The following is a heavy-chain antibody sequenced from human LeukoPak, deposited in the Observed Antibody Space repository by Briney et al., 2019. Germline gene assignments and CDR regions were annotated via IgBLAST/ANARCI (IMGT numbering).Heavy chain of an antibody. CDR1: GGSISSSTYY. V-gene: IGHV4-39*06. D-gene: IGHD6-6*01. CDR3: ARDRSVGVLPAPPFDF. CDR2: VFHSGNT. J-gene: IGHJ4*02. Sequence: SETLSLTCTVSGGSISSSTYYWGWIRQPPGKGLEWVGSVFHSGNTYYNPSLKSRLTISADTSKNQFPLTLTSVTAADTAVYYCARDRSVGVLPAPPFDFWGQGTLVTVSS.